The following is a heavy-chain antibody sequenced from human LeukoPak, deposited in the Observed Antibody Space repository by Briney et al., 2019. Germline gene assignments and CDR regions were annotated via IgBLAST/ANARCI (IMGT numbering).Heavy chain of an antibody. Sequence: PSETLSLTCTVSGGSISSYYWSWIRQPAGKGLEWIGRIYTSGSTNYNPSLKSRVTMSVDTSKNQFSLKLSSVTAADTAVYYCARAGPGIAAAGAHYYYYYGMDVWGQGTTVTVSS. D-gene: IGHD6-13*01. J-gene: IGHJ6*02. V-gene: IGHV4-4*07. CDR2: IYTSGST. CDR1: GGSISSYY. CDR3: ARAGPGIAAAGAHYYYYYGMDV.